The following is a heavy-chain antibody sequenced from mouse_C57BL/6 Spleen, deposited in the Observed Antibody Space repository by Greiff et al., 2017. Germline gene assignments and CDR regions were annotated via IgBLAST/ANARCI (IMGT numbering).Heavy chain of an antibody. CDR1: GFTFSSYT. J-gene: IGHJ1*03. CDR2: ISGGGGNT. CDR3: ARQKDYYGSSYRYFDV. V-gene: IGHV5-9*01. Sequence: EVMLVESGGGLVKPGGSLKLSCAASGFTFSSYTMSWVRQTPEKRLEWVATISGGGGNTYYPDSVKGRFTISRDNAKNTLYLQMSSLRSEDTALYYCARQKDYYGSSYRYFDVWGTGTTVTVSS. D-gene: IGHD1-1*01.